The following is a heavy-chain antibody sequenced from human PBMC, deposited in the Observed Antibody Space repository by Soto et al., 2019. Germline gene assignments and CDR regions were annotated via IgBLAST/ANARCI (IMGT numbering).Heavy chain of an antibody. CDR1: GDSVNSGDYY. J-gene: IGHJ4*02. CDR2: IYYSGAT. Sequence: SETLSLTCTVSGDSVNSGDYYWAWIRQPPGKGLEWIGYIYYSGATYYSPSLKSRLTISLDKSKNQFSLRLTSEIAADTAVYYCARDRYFGNNDYWGQGALVTVSS. CDR3: ARDRYFGNNDY. V-gene: IGHV4-30-4*01. D-gene: IGHD3-9*01.